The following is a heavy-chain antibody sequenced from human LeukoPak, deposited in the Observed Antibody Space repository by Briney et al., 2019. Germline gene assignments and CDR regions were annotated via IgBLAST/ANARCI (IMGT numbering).Heavy chain of an antibody. D-gene: IGHD2-21*01. Sequence: SETLSLTCAVYGGSFSGYYWSWIRQPPGKGLEWIGEINHSGSTNYNPSLKSRVTISVDTSKDQFSLKLSSVTAADTAVYYCARGQVVDYWGQGTLVTVSS. CDR1: GGSFSGYY. CDR2: INHSGST. V-gene: IGHV4-34*01. CDR3: ARGQVVDY. J-gene: IGHJ4*02.